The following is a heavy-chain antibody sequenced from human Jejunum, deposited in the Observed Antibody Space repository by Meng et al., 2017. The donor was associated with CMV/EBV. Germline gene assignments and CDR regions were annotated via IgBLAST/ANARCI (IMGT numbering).Heavy chain of an antibody. CDR3: ARENDYRNYFDS. CDR2: ISNDGDTT. V-gene: IGHV3-30-3*01. J-gene: IGHJ4*02. Sequence: AATGFPFRNDPKHWVRQAPDKGLEWVAGISNDGDTTYLADSVKGRFSISRDNSKNTVYLQMNSLRGEDTAVYYCARENDYRNYFDSWGRGTLVTVSS. D-gene: IGHD4-11*01. CDR1: GFPFRNDP.